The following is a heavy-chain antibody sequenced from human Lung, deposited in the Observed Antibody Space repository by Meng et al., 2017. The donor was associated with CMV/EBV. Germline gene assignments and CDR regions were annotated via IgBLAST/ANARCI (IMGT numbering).Heavy chain of an antibody. CDR3: AKDLLCCSGANAYFDY. J-gene: IGHJ4*03. CDR1: GFTFDNYG. Sequence: GGSLRLSCAASGFTFDNYGMHWVRQTPGKGLEWVAFIRHDGTNKYYGDSVKGRFTINRDNSKNTVYLQMNSLIPEETAIYYCAKDLLCCSGANAYFDYWGQGTLVTVSS. V-gene: IGHV3-30*02. CDR2: IRHDGTNK. D-gene: IGHD2-15*01.